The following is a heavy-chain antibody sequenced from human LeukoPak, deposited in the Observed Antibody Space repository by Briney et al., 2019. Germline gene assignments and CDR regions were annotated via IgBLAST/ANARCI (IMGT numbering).Heavy chain of an antibody. J-gene: IGHJ3*02. V-gene: IGHV5-51*01. CDR1: GYSFTSYW. CDR3: ARHYTDSSGWYYAFDI. D-gene: IGHD6-19*01. Sequence: GESLKISCKGSGYSFTSYWIGWVRQMPGKGLEWMGIIYPGDSDTRYGPSFQGQVTISADKSISTAYLQWSSLKASDTAMYYCARHYTDSSGWYYAFDIWGQGTMVTVSS. CDR2: IYPGDSDT.